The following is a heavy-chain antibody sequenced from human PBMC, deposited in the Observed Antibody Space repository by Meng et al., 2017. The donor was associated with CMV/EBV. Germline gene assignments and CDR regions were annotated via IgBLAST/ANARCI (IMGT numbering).Heavy chain of an antibody. CDR3: ARDLYYDSSGYGYFDL. J-gene: IGHJ2*01. D-gene: IGHD3-22*01. Sequence: SETLSLTGTVSGGSINTYYWNWIRQPPGKGLEWIGSIYHSGSTYYNPSLKSRVTISVDTSKNQFSLKLSSVTAADTAVYYCARDLYYDSSGYGYFDLWGRGTRVTVSS. CDR2: IYHSGST. V-gene: IGHV4-38-2*02. CDR1: GGSINTYY.